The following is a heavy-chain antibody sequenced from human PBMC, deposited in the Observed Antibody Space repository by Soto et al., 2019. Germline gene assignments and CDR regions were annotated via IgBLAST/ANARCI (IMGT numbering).Heavy chain of an antibody. CDR1: GFSFRNYA. J-gene: IGHJ4*02. V-gene: IGHV3-30-3*01. Sequence: QVQLVESGGGVVQPGRSLRLSCAASGFSFRNYAMHWVRQTPGKGLEWVALISYDGSNIRYADSVKGRFTISRDNSKNSLSLQMTSLRSEDTAVHYCASDHGVGAQAGFDSWGQGTLVTVSS. D-gene: IGHD1-26*01. CDR2: ISYDGSNI. CDR3: ASDHGVGAQAGFDS.